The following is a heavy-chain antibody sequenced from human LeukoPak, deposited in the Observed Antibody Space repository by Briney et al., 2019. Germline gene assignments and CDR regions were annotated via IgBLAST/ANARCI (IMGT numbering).Heavy chain of an antibody. CDR1: GFTFSSYG. V-gene: IGHV3-30*02. Sequence: GGSLRLSCAASGFTFSSYGMHWVRQAPGKGLEWVAFIRYDGSNKYYADSVKGRFTISRDNSKNTLYLQMNSLRAEDTAVYYCAKSHQYYVFWRGPPSYFDYWGQGTLVTVSS. CDR2: IRYDGSNK. J-gene: IGHJ4*02. CDR3: AKSHQYYVFWRGPPSYFDY. D-gene: IGHD3-3*01.